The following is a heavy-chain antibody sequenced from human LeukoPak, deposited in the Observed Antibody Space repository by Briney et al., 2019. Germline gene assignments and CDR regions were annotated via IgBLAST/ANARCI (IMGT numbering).Heavy chain of an antibody. V-gene: IGHV4-39*07. J-gene: IGHJ4*02. CDR3: AREDRYCSSTGCYTWDY. Sequence: SETLSLTCTVSGVSISSSNYFWAWIRQSPGKGLEWIGSIYFRGSISSSPSLKSRVTISIDASKNQFSLKLTSVTAADTAVYYCAREDRYCSSTGCYTWDYWGQGTLVAV. D-gene: IGHD2-2*02. CDR2: IYFRGSI. CDR1: GVSISSSNYF.